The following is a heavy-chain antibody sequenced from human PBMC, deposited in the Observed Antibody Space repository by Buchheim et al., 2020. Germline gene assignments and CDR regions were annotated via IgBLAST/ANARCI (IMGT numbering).Heavy chain of an antibody. CDR1: GGTFSSYA. V-gene: IGHV1-69*06. J-gene: IGHJ6*02. CDR2: IIPIFGTA. CDR3: AGYCSSTSCYVNYYYGMDV. D-gene: IGHD2-2*01. Sequence: QVQLVQSGAEVKKPGSSVKVSCKASGGTFSSYAISWVRQAPGQGLEWMGGIIPIFGTANYAQKFQGRVTITADKSTSTAYMELSSLRSEDTAMYYCAGYCSSTSCYVNYYYGMDVWGQGTT.